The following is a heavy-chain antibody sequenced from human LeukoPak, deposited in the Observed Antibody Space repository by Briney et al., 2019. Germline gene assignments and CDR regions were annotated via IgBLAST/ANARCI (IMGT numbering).Heavy chain of an antibody. CDR2: ISSNGGST. V-gene: IGHV3-64*01. D-gene: IGHD6-19*01. CDR3: ARVAGSGFDP. Sequence: GGSLRLSCAASGFTFSSYAMHWVRQAPGKGLEYVSAISSNGGSTYYANSVKGRFTISRDNSKNTLYLQMGSLRAEDMAVYYCARVAGSGFDPWGQGTLVTVSS. J-gene: IGHJ5*02. CDR1: GFTFSSYA.